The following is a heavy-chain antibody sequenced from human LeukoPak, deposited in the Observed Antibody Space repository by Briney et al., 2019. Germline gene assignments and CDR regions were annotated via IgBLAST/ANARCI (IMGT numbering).Heavy chain of an antibody. J-gene: IGHJ4*02. CDR2: IYYSGST. D-gene: IGHD6-13*01. V-gene: IGHV4-59*01. Sequence: SETLSLTCTVSGGSISSYYWSWMRQPPGKGLEGIGYIYYSGSTNYNPSLKSRVTISVDTSKNQFSLKLSSVTAADTAVYYCARVSSIAAAGTSFDYWGQGTLVTVSS. CDR3: ARVSSIAAAGTSFDY. CDR1: GGSISSYY.